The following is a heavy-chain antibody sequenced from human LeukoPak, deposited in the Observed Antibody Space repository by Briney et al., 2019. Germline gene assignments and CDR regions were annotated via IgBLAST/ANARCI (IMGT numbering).Heavy chain of an antibody. CDR2: INPNSGGT. D-gene: IGHD1-26*01. CDR1: GYTVTGYY. Sequence: GASVKVSCKASGYTVTGYYMHWVRQAPGQGLEWMGWINPNSGGTNYAQKFQGRVTMTRDTSISTAYMELSRLRSDDTAVYYCARDLVGATRGKFDYWGQGTLVTVSS. J-gene: IGHJ4*02. V-gene: IGHV1-2*02. CDR3: ARDLVGATRGKFDY.